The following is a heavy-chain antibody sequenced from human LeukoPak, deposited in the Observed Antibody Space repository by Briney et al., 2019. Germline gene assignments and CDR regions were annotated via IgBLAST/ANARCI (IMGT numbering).Heavy chain of an antibody. Sequence: GGSLRLSCAASGFTFDDYAMHWVHQAPGKGLEWVSLISGDGGSTYYADSVKGRFTISRDNSKNSLYLQMNSLRTEDTALYYCAKDITQWLVAFGFDYWGQGTLVTVSS. V-gene: IGHV3-43*02. CDR3: AKDITQWLVAFGFDY. CDR1: GFTFDDYA. J-gene: IGHJ4*02. D-gene: IGHD6-19*01. CDR2: ISGDGGST.